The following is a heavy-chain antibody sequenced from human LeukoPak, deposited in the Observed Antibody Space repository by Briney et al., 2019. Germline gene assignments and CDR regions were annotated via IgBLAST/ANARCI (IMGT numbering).Heavy chain of an antibody. D-gene: IGHD5-18*01. CDR2: IIPIFGTA. V-gene: IGHV1-69*05. CDR3: ARVGNPAGTDTAMVTGFDY. CDR1: GYTFTGYY. J-gene: IGHJ4*02. Sequence: ASVKVSCKASGYTFTGYYMHWVRQAPGQGLEWMGGIIPIFGTANYAQKFQGRVTITTDESTSTAYMELSSLRSEDTAVYYCARVGNPAGTDTAMVTGFDYWGQGTLVTVSS.